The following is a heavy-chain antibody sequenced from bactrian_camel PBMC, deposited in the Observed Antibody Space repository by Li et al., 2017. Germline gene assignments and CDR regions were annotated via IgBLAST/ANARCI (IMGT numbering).Heavy chain of an antibody. J-gene: IGHJ4*01. CDR3: AADRLRCLTPKWDGEYEY. D-gene: IGHD8*01. CDR2: IYSDGSAA. V-gene: IGHV3S6*01. Sequence: HVQLVESGGDLVQPGGSLRLSCVTSGFTFSTSSMSWVRQAPGKGLEWVSSIYSDGSAAYYTDSVKGRFTISQDKAKNTVYLEMHNLHPEDTAMYYCAADRLRCLTPKWDGEYEYWAQGTQVTVS. CDR1: GFTFSTSS.